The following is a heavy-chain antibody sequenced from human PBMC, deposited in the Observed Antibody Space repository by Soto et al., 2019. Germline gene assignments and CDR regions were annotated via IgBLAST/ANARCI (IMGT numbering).Heavy chain of an antibody. CDR1: GGSISDGAYY. V-gene: IGHV4-31*03. CDR3: ARVDSSSWFDY. J-gene: IGHJ4*02. CDR2: IYYSGDT. Sequence: SETLSLTCSVSGGSISDGAYYWSWIRQHPRKGLEWIGYIYYSGDTQYNPSLKSRVTISLDMSRNQFSLKLSSVTAADTAVYYCARVDSSSWFDYWGQGTLVTVSS. D-gene: IGHD6-13*01.